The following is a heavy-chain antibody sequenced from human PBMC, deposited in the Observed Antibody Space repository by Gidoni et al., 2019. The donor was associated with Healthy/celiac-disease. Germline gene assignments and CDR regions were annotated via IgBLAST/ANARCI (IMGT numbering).Heavy chain of an antibody. CDR1: GFTFSSYA. CDR2: ISGSGGST. J-gene: IGHJ4*02. Sequence: EVQLLESGGGLVQPGGSLRLSCAASGFTFSSYAMSWARQAPGKGLGWVSAISGSGGSTYYADSVKGRFTISRENSKNTLYLQMNSLRAEDTAVYYCALTDDFWSGYTGFDYWGQGTLVTVSS. V-gene: IGHV3-23*01. CDR3: ALTDDFWSGYTGFDY. D-gene: IGHD3-3*01.